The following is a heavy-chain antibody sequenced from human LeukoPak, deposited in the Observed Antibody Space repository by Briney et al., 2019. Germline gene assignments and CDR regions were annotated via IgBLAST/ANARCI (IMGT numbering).Heavy chain of an antibody. CDR2: ISGSAGST. Sequence: PGGSLRLSCAASGFIFSSYAMSWVRQAPGKGLEWVSGISGSAGSTYYADSVKGRFTISRDNSKNSLYLQMNSLRAEDTAVYYCARDSGSSSPYYYYMDVWGKGTTVTVSS. V-gene: IGHV3-23*01. CDR1: GFIFSSYA. CDR3: ARDSGSSSPYYYYMDV. D-gene: IGHD6-6*01. J-gene: IGHJ6*03.